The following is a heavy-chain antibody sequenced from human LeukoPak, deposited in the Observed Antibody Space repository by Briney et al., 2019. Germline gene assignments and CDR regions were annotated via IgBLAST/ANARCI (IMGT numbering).Heavy chain of an antibody. Sequence: GGSLRLSCTASGFTFSTYWMHWVRQTPGKGLLWVSRINFDGSSASYADSVKGRFTISRDNAKNTLYLQMNSLRAGDTAVYYCARANDMDVWGQGTTATVSS. CDR3: ARANDMDV. CDR2: INFDGSSA. J-gene: IGHJ6*02. V-gene: IGHV3-74*01. CDR1: GFTFSTYW.